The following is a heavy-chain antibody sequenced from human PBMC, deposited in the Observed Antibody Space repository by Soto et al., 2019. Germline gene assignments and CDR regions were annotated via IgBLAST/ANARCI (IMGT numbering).Heavy chain of an antibody. V-gene: IGHV3-23*01. CDR3: AREYSGYDY. D-gene: IGHD5-12*01. CDR1: GFTFSSCA. Sequence: GGSLRLSWAASGFTFSSCAMSWVRQAPGKGLEWVSGIGGSGDDTEYTDSVKGRFTISRDNSKNTLYLQMNSLRAEDTAVYYCAREYSGYDYWGQGTLVTVSS. CDR2: IGGSGDDT. J-gene: IGHJ4*02.